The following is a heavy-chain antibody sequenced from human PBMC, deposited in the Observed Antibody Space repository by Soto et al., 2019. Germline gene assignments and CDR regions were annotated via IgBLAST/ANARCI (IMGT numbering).Heavy chain of an antibody. V-gene: IGHV1-8*01. CDR3: ARLAWFGELYRGNWFDP. J-gene: IGHJ5*02. CDR2: MNPNSGNT. D-gene: IGHD3-10*01. CDR1: GYTFTSYD. Sequence: GASVKVSCKASGYTFTSYDINWVRQATGQGPEWMGWMNPNSGNTGYAQKFQGRVTMTRNTSISTAYMELSSLRSEDTAVYYCARLAWFGELYRGNWFDPWGQGTLVTVSS.